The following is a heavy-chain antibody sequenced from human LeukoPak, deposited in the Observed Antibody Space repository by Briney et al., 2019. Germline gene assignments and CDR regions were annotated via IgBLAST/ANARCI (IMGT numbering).Heavy chain of an antibody. CDR1: GFTFRSYA. J-gene: IGHJ5*02. D-gene: IGHD1-26*01. V-gene: IGHV3-30*04. CDR3: AKGDSGSYPIWFDP. Sequence: GGSLRLSRAASGFTFRSYAMHWVRQAPGKGLEGVAVISYDGSNKYYADSVQGRFTISRDNSKNTLYLEMNSLRAEDTAVYYCAKGDSGSYPIWFDPWGQGTLVTVSS. CDR2: ISYDGSNK.